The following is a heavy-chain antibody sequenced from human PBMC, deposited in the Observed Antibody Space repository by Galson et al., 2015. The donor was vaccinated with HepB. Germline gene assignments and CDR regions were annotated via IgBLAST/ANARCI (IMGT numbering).Heavy chain of an antibody. J-gene: IGHJ4*02. Sequence: SLRLSCAASGFTFSSYAMHWVRQAPGKGLEWVAVISYDGSNKYYADSVKGRFTISRDNSKNTLYLQMNSLRAEDTAVYYCARDGSGDILTGAKDYWGQGTLVTVSS. CDR1: GFTFSSYA. CDR2: ISYDGSNK. V-gene: IGHV3-30*04. CDR3: ARDGSGDILTGAKDY. D-gene: IGHD3-9*01.